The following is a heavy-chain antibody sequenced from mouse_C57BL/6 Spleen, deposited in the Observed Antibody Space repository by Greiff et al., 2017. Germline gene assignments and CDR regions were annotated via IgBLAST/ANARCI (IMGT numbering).Heavy chain of an antibody. D-gene: IGHD1-1*01. J-gene: IGHJ1*03. CDR2: IDPNSGGT. CDR1: GYTFTSYW. CDR3: ARGWITTVVATEKGYFED. V-gene: IGHV1-72*01. Sequence: QVQLQQPGAELVKPGASVKLSCKASGYTFTSYWMHWVKQRPGRGLEWIGRIDPNSGGTKYNEKFKSKATLTVDKPSSTAYMQLSSLTSEDSAVYECARGWITTVVATEKGYFEDWGTGTTVTVSS.